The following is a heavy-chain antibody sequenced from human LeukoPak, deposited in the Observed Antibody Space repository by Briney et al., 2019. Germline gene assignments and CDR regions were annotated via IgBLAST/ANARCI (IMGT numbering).Heavy chain of an antibody. V-gene: IGHV3-48*02. Sequence: PGGSLRLSCAASGFTFSSYEMNWVRQAPGKGLEWVSYISSSSSTIYYADSVKGRFTISRDNAKNSLYLQMNSLRDEDTAVYYCARDGYYDSSGYFDYWGQGTLVTVSS. CDR2: ISSSSSTI. J-gene: IGHJ4*02. CDR3: ARDGYYDSSGYFDY. D-gene: IGHD3-22*01. CDR1: GFTFSSYE.